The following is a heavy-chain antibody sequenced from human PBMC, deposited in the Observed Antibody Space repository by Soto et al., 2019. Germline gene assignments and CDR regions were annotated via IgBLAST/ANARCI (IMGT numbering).Heavy chain of an antibody. Sequence: EVQLLESGGGLVQPGGSLRLSCAASGLTFSSYAMSWVRQAPGKGLEWVSAISRSGGSTYYAGSVKGRFTISRDHSKNTMYLQMNSLRAEDTAVYYCAKLNIVVVPAASSYWYFDLWGRGTLVTVSS. CDR2: ISRSGGST. CDR1: GLTFSSYA. J-gene: IGHJ2*01. V-gene: IGHV3-23*01. CDR3: AKLNIVVVPAASSYWYFDL. D-gene: IGHD2-2*01.